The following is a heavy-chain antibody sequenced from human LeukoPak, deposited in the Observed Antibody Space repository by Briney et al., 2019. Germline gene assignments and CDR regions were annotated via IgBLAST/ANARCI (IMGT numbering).Heavy chain of an antibody. CDR3: ARDPGRALAATVGHFDQ. D-gene: IGHD2-15*01. V-gene: IGHV3-7*01. CDR2: IKRDGSDI. J-gene: IGHJ4*02. Sequence: GGSLRLSCAASGFSFTTYWMAWVRQIPGKGLEWVASIKRDGSDIYYVHSVKGRFTISRDNAKNSLYLQMNSLRAEDTAVYYCARDPGRALAATVGHFDQWGQGTLVTVSS. CDR1: GFSFTTYW.